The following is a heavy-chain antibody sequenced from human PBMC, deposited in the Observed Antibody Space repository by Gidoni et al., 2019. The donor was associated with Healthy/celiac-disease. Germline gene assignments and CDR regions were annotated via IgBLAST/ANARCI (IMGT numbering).Heavy chain of an antibody. CDR2: IKSKTDGGTT. D-gene: IGHD1-26*01. CDR3: TTAIMSYSTPYYFDD. V-gene: IGHV3-15*01. J-gene: IGHJ4*02. Sequence: EVQLVESGGGLVKPGGSLRLSCAASGFTFRNAWMSWVRQAPGKGLEWVGRIKSKTDGGTTYDAAPVKGRFTISRDDSKNTLYLQMNSLKTEDTAVYYCTTAIMSYSTPYYFDDWGQGTLVTVSS. CDR1: GFTFRNAW.